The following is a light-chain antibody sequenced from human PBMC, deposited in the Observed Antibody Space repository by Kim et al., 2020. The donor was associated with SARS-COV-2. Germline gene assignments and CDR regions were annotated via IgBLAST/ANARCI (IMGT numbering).Light chain of an antibody. J-gene: IGLJ2*01. V-gene: IGLV6-57*03. CDR2: ESD. Sequence: SGSPGKTVTISCTRTSGSFASSYVQWYQQRPGSAPTTIISESDQRPSGVPERFSGSIDSSSRSAFLTISRLRTEDEADYYCQSYDSSTLVFGGGTQLTV. CDR3: QSYDSSTLV. CDR1: SGSFASSY.